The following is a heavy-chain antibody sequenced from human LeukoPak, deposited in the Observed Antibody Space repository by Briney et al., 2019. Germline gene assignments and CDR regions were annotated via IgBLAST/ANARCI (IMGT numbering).Heavy chain of an antibody. D-gene: IGHD3/OR15-3a*01. CDR2: ISYDGSNK. CDR3: ARDSPSSILDRAEYRDWFDP. CDR1: GFTFSSYA. V-gene: IGHV3-30-3*01. J-gene: IGHJ5*02. Sequence: LGGSLRLSCAASGFTFSSYAMHWVRQAPGKGLEWVAVISYDGSNKYYADSVKGRFTISRDNSKNTLYLQMNSLRAEDTAVYYCARDSPSSILDRAEYRDWFDPWGQGTLVTVSS.